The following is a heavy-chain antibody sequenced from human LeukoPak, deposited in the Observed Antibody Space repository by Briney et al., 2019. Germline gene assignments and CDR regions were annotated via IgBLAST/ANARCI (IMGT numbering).Heavy chain of an antibody. CDR3: AKFTRSSGDCL. D-gene: IGHD2-21*01. CDR2: ISSSSSTI. Sequence: GGSLRLSCAASGFTFSSYSMNWVRQAPGKGLEWVSYISSSSSTIYYADSVKGRFTISRDNAKNSLYLQMNSLRAEDTAVYYCAKFTRSSGDCLWGQGILVTVSS. J-gene: IGHJ4*02. CDR1: GFTFSSYS. V-gene: IGHV3-48*04.